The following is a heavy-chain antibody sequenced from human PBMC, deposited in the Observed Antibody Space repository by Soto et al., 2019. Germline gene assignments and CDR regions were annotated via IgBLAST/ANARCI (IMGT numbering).Heavy chain of an antibody. CDR1: ERTFSGYA. D-gene: IGHD2-15*01. J-gene: IGHJ5*02. CDR2: ITPLFGAA. CDR3: ARGHALLGYCSAGSCYGTWFDP. V-gene: IGHV1-69*06. Sequence: ASGKVSCKPSERTFSGYAISRVRHALGQGRPWLRGITPLFGAANYAQKIKGRVTITEDKSTSTAYMELRRLRSEDTAVYYCARGHALLGYCSAGSCYGTWFDPWGQGTL.